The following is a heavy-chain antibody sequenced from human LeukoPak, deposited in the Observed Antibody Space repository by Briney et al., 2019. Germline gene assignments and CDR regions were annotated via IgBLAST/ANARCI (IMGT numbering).Heavy chain of an antibody. Sequence: GGSLRLSCAASGFTFSSYAMSWVRQAPGKGLEWVSGVGGSGDCTYYADSVKGRFTISRDNSKHTLFLQMNSLRAEDTAVYYCEKGSPLDLGAGQSYYYGMGVWGQGTTVTVSS. J-gene: IGHJ6*02. CDR3: EKGSPLDLGAGQSYYYGMGV. V-gene: IGHV3-23*01. CDR2: VGGSGDCT. D-gene: IGHD3-10*01. CDR1: GFTFSSYA.